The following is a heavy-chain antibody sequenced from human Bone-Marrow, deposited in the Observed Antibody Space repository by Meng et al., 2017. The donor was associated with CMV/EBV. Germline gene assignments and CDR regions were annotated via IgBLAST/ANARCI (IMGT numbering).Heavy chain of an antibody. CDR1: GFTFDDYA. CDR3: AKGGIMITFGEGYYFDY. J-gene: IGHJ4*02. CDR2: ISWNSGSI. Sequence: SLKISCAASGFTFDDYAMHWVRQAPGKGLEWVSGISWNSGSIGYADSVKGRFTISRDNAKNSLYLQMNSLRAEDTALYYCAKGGIMITFGEGYYFDYWGQGTLVTFSS. V-gene: IGHV3-9*01. D-gene: IGHD3-16*01.